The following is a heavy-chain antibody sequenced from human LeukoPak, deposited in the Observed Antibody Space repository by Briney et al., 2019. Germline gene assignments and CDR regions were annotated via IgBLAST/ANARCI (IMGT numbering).Heavy chain of an antibody. CDR2: INQDGSEK. J-gene: IGHJ4*02. Sequence: GGSLRLSCAASGFTFSSYLMSWVRQAPGKGLEWVANINQDGSEKYYVDSVKGRFTISRDNAKNSLYLQMNSLRAEDTAVYFCARDYYYGSGSYAYWSQGTLVTVSS. CDR3: ARDYYYGSGSYAY. D-gene: IGHD3-10*01. CDR1: GFTFSSYL. V-gene: IGHV3-7*01.